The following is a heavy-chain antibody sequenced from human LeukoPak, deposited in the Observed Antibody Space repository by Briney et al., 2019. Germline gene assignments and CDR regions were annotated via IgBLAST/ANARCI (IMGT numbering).Heavy chain of an antibody. CDR3: ARDPGVVAFHYFDF. D-gene: IGHD3-3*01. CDR2: IGGLGSST. CDR1: GFTFSSHA. V-gene: IGHV3-23*01. Sequence: SGGSLRLSCAASGFTFSSHAMAWVRQAPGKGLEWVSAIGGLGSSTCYGDSVKGRFTISRDNSKNTVYLQMDSLRVEDTAVYYCARDPGVVAFHYFDFWGQGTLITVSS. J-gene: IGHJ4*02.